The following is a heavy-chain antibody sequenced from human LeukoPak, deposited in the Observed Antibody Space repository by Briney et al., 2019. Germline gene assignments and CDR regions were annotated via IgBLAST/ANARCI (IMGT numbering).Heavy chain of an antibody. CDR3: ARDWAPLGWPYFDY. J-gene: IGHJ4*02. Sequence: PGGSLRLSCAASGFTFSSYSMNWVRQAPGKGLEWVSYISSSSSTIYYADSVKGRFTISRDNAKNSLYLQMNSLRAEDTAVYYCARDWAPLGWPYFDYWGQGTLVTVSS. CDR2: ISSSSSTI. V-gene: IGHV3-48*04. CDR1: GFTFSSYS. D-gene: IGHD2-15*01.